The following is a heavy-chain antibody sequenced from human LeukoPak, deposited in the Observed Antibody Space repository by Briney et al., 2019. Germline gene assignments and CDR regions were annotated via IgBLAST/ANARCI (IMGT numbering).Heavy chain of an antibody. CDR2: ISFDGSNK. J-gene: IGHJ4*02. CDR3: AKDRGLLVGAITGYFDY. D-gene: IGHD1-26*01. CDR1: GFTFSGCG. V-gene: IGHV3-30*18. Sequence: GGSLRLSCAASGFTFSGCGMHWVRQAPGKGLEWVAVISFDGSNKYYADSVKGRFTISRDNSKNTLYLRMNSLRAEDTAVYYCAKDRGLLVGAITGYFDYWGQGTLVTVSS.